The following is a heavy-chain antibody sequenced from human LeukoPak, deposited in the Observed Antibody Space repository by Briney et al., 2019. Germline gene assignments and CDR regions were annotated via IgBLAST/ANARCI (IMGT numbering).Heavy chain of an antibody. CDR3: RVLRYFEWIYFDY. J-gene: IGHJ4*02. Sequence: PGGSLRLSCAASGFTVSFSSYGMSWVRQAPGKGLEWVANIKQDGSEKYYVDSVKGRFTISRDNAKNSLYLQMNSLRGEDTAVYYCRVLRYFEWIYFDYWGQGTLVTVSS. D-gene: IGHD3-9*01. CDR1: GFTVSFSSYG. CDR2: IKQDGSEK. V-gene: IGHV3-7*01.